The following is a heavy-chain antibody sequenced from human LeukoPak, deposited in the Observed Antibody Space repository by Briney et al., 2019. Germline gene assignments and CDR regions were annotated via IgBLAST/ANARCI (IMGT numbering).Heavy chain of an antibody. D-gene: IGHD3-22*01. CDR1: GFTFSSYG. V-gene: IGHV3-21*01. CDR2: ISSSSSYI. CDR3: ARLSSGYALYYFDY. Sequence: GGSLRLSCAASGFTFSSYGMHWVRQAPGKGLEWVSCISSSSSYIYYADSLKGRFTISRDNAKNSLYLQMNSLRAEDTAVYYCARLSSGYALYYFDYWGQGTLVTVSS. J-gene: IGHJ4*02.